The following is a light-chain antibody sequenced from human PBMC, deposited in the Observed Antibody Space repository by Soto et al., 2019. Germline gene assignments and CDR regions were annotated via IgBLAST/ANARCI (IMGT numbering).Light chain of an antibody. V-gene: IGKV3D-15*01. Sequence: PGDRATLSCRASQSVGSKLAWYQQRPGQAPRLLIYDASNRATGIPARFSGSGSGTEFSLTISSLQSEDFAVYSCQQYGDWPGAFGGGTKVEIK. CDR3: QQYGDWPGA. CDR1: QSVGSK. CDR2: DAS. J-gene: IGKJ4*01.